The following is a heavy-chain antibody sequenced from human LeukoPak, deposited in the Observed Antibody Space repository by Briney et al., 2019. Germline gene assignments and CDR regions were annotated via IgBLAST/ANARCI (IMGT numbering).Heavy chain of an antibody. J-gene: IGHJ4*02. CDR3: ARRRDFIDY. CDR2: SGSSGRTM. CDR1: GFTLSDYY. D-gene: IGHD3/OR15-3a*01. V-gene: IGHV3-11*01. Sequence: GGSLRLSCAASGFTLSDYYMSWIRQAPGKGLEWVSYSGSSGRTMYYADSVKGRFAISRDNAKNSLYLQMNSLRDEDTAVYYCARRRDFIDYWGQGTLVIVSS.